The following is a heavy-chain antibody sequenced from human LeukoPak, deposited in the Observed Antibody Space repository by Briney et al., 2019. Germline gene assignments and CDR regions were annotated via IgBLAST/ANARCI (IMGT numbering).Heavy chain of an antibody. D-gene: IGHD5-18*01. CDR1: GFTFSSYA. V-gene: IGHV3-30*04. J-gene: IGHJ4*02. CDR3: ARDGFVGYSYGFFFDY. CDR2: ISYDGSNK. Sequence: GRSLRLSCAASGFTFSSYAMHWVRQAPGKGLEWVAVISYDGSNKYYADSVKGRFTISRVNSKNTLYLQMNSLRAEDTAVYYCARDGFVGYSYGFFFDYWGQGTLVTVSS.